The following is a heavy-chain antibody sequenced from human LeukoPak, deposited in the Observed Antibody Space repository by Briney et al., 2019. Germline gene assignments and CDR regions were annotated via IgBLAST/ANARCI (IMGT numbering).Heavy chain of an antibody. Sequence: SETLSLTCNVSGYSISSGYYWGWIRQPPGKGLEWIGNIFHSGSTHYNPSLKSRVTISVDTSNNQFSLKLSSVTAADMAVYYCASQWTIFDAFDIWGQGTMVTVSS. CDR3: ASQWTIFDAFDI. CDR2: IFHSGST. D-gene: IGHD2-8*01. CDR1: GYSISSGYY. J-gene: IGHJ3*02. V-gene: IGHV4-38-2*02.